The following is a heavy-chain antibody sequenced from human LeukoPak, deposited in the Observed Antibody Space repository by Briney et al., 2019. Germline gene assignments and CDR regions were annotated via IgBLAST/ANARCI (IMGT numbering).Heavy chain of an antibody. CDR1: GFTFSHYG. D-gene: IGHD3-22*01. Sequence: GGSLRLSCAASGFTFSHYGMHWVRQAPGKGLELVSFIRFDGNTKYYADSVKGRFTITRDNSNNTLYLQMNSLRAEDTAVYYCAKGSTFYYYDSSGFFGDAFDIWGQGTMVTVSS. CDR2: IRFDGNTK. CDR3: AKGSTFYYYDSSGFFGDAFDI. V-gene: IGHV3-30*02. J-gene: IGHJ3*02.